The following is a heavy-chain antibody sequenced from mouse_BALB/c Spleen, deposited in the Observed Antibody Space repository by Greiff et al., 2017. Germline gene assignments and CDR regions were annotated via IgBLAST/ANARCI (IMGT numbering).Heavy chain of an antibody. CDR1: GFTFSDYY. J-gene: IGHJ2*01. CDR2: ISDGGSYT. Sequence: DVKLVESGGGLVKPGGSLKLSCAASGFTFSDYYMYWVRQTPEKRLEWVATISDGGSYTYYPDSVKGRFTISRDNAKNNLYLQMSSLKSEDTAMYYCARENGGYWGQGTTLTVSS. V-gene: IGHV5-4*02. CDR3: ARENGGY.